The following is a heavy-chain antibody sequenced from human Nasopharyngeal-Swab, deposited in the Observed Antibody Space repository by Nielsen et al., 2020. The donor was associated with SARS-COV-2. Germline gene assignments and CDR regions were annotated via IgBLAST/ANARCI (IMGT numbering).Heavy chain of an antibody. V-gene: IGHV7-4-1*02. CDR3: ARDLRFVVLAGATTWFDP. CDR1: VYTFTTYG. Sequence: ASVKVSCKASVYTFTTYGINWVRQAPGQGLEWMGWINTNTGNPTYAQGFTGRFVFSLDTSVSTAYLQISSLKADDTAVYYCARDLRFVVLAGATTWFDPWGQGSLVTVSS. D-gene: IGHD2-15*01. J-gene: IGHJ5*02. CDR2: INTNTGNP.